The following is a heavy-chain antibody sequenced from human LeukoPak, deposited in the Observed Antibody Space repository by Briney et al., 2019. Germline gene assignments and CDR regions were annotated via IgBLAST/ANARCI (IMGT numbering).Heavy chain of an antibody. D-gene: IGHD5-18*01. Sequence: GRSLRLSCAASGFTFSSYAMHWVRQAPGKGLEWVAVISYDGSNKYYADSVKGRFTISRDNSKNTLYLQMNSLRAEDTAVYYCAKVHSTRGYSYGPLDYWGQGTLVTVSS. CDR1: GFTFSSYA. V-gene: IGHV3-30-3*01. CDR3: AKVHSTRGYSYGPLDY. J-gene: IGHJ4*02. CDR2: ISYDGSNK.